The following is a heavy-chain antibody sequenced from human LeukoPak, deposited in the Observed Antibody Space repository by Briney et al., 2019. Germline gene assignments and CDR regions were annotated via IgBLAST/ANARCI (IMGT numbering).Heavy chain of an antibody. D-gene: IGHD3-16*02. J-gene: IGHJ5*02. CDR2: ISSSGSTI. Sequence: GGFLRLSCAASGFTFSDYYMSWIRQAPGKGLEWVSYISSSGSTIYYADSVKGRFTISRDNAKNSLYLQMNSLRAEDTAVYYCARRDVLIVTLDPWGQGTLVTVSS. V-gene: IGHV3-11*01. CDR3: ARRDVLIVTLDP. CDR1: GFTFSDYY.